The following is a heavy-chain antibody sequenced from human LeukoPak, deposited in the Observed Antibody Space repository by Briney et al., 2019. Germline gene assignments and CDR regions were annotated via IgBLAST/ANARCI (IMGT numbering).Heavy chain of an antibody. Sequence: GGSLRLSCAASGFTFSSYSMNWVCQAPGKGLEWVSSISSSSSYIYYADSVKGRFTISRDNAKNSLYLQMNSLRAEDTAVYYCARTINGYSYGNFDYWGRGTLVTVSS. CDR3: ARTINGYSYGNFDY. J-gene: IGHJ4*02. V-gene: IGHV3-21*01. CDR1: GFTFSSYS. CDR2: ISSSSSYI. D-gene: IGHD5-18*01.